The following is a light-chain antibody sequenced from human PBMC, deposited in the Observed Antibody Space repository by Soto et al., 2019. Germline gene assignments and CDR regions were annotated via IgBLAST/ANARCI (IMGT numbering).Light chain of an antibody. V-gene: IGKV3-20*01. CDR2: GAS. CDR3: HQYGSSPIFT. CDR1: QSVSSSY. J-gene: IGKJ3*01. Sequence: EIVLTQSPGTLSLSPGERATLSCRASQSVSSSYLAWYQQKPGQAPRLLIYGASSRATGIPYRFSGSGSGTDFSLTISRLEPADFAVYYCHQYGSSPIFTFGRGTKVDIK.